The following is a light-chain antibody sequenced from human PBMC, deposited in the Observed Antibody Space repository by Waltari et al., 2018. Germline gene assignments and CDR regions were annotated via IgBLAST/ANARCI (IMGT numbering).Light chain of an antibody. CDR3: CSYAGSSTFEV. CDR2: DVS. CDR1: SSDVGGYNY. V-gene: IGLV2-23*02. J-gene: IGLJ3*02. Sequence: QSALTQPASVSGSPGQSLTISCPGTSSDVGGYNYVSWYQQHPGKAPKLMIYDVSKRPSGVSNRFSGSKSGNTASLTISGLQAEDEADYYCCSYAGSSTFEVFGGGTKLTVL.